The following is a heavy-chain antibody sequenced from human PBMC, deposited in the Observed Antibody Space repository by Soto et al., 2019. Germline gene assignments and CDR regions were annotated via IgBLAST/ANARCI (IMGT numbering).Heavy chain of an antibody. D-gene: IGHD2-15*01. Sequence: GGSLRLSCEVSGFTFSSYYMTWVRQAPGKGLEWVANIKQDGSEKYYVDSVKGRFIISRDNARNSLYLQMNSLRAEDTAVYYCARDQGYCSGGSCYSVFDYWGQGILVTVSS. V-gene: IGHV3-7*05. CDR3: ARDQGYCSGGSCYSVFDY. CDR2: IKQDGSEK. CDR1: GFTFSSYY. J-gene: IGHJ4*02.